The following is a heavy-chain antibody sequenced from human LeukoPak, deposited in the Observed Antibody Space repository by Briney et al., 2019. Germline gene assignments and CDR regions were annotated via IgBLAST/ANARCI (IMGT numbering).Heavy chain of an antibody. CDR1: GGSFSGYY. CDR3: ARGKWELRFDC. V-gene: IGHV4-34*01. CDR2: INHSGST. J-gene: IGHJ4*02. D-gene: IGHD1-26*01. Sequence: SETLSLTCAVYGGSFSGYYWSWIRQPPGKGLEWIGEINHSGSTNYNPSLKSRVTISVDTSKNQFSLKLSSVTAADTAVYYCARGKWELRFDCWGQGTLVTVSS.